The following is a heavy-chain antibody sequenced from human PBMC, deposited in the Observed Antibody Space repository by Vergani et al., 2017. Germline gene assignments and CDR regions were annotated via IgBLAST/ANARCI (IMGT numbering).Heavy chain of an antibody. J-gene: IGHJ3*02. V-gene: IGHV4-39*07. D-gene: IGHD6-13*01. CDR2: IYYSGST. CDR1: GGSISSSSYY. CDR3: AGYAQQLVNDAFDI. Sequence: QLQLQESGPGLVKPSETLSLTCTVSGGSISSSSYYWGWIRQPPGKGLEWIGSIYYSGSTYYNPSLKSRVTISVDTSKNQFSLKLSSVTAADTAVYYCAGYAQQLVNDAFDIWGQGTMVTVSS.